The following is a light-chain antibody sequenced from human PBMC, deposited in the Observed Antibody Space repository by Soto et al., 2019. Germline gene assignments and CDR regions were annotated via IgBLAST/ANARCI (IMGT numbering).Light chain of an antibody. Sequence: LQMTQSHSPLSASVGARVTITCRASQSASTFWAWYQQKPGQAPKLLIYDASTLQSGVPSRFSASGAGTEFALTISGRQPDDFAVYYRRQYNRYAVTFGQGTKVDIK. CDR2: DAS. CDR3: RQYNRYAVT. J-gene: IGKJ1*01. V-gene: IGKV1-5*01. CDR1: QSASTF.